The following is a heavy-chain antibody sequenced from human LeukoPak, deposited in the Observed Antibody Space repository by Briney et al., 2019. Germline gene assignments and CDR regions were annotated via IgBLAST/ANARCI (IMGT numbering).Heavy chain of an antibody. Sequence: ASVKGSCMASAYRATGDYMPWARHSPGQGLEWMGRINPNSGGTNYAQKFQGRVTMTRDTSISTAYMELSRLRSDDTAVYYCARDPGYGSGRGNWFDPWGQGTLVTVSS. CDR1: AYRATGDY. CDR2: INPNSGGT. V-gene: IGHV1-2*02. D-gene: IGHD3-10*01. J-gene: IGHJ5*02. CDR3: ARDPGYGSGRGNWFDP.